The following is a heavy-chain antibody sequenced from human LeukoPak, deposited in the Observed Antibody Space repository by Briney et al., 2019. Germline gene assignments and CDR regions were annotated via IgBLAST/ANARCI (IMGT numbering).Heavy chain of an antibody. Sequence: GGSLRLSCAASGFTFSSYSMNWVRQAPGKGLEWVSSISSSSSYIYYADSVKGRFTISRDNAKNSLYLQMNSLRAEDTAVYYCARMSIMVRGMPREMDVWGQGTTVTVSS. CDR1: GFTFSSYS. D-gene: IGHD3-10*01. J-gene: IGHJ6*02. CDR3: ARMSIMVRGMPREMDV. V-gene: IGHV3-21*01. CDR2: ISSSSSYI.